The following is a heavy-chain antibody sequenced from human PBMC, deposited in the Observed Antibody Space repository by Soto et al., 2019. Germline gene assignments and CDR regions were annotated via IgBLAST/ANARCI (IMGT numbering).Heavy chain of an antibody. D-gene: IGHD3-16*02. CDR2: IYYSGST. CDR1: GGSIRSGCYY. J-gene: IGHJ4*02. V-gene: IGHV4-31*03. Sequence: SETLSLTCTVSGGSIRSGCYYWSWIRQHPGKGLEWIGYIYYSGSTYYNPSLKSRVTISVDTSKNQFSLKLSSVTAADTAVYYCARRTFGGVIATYYFDYWGQGTLVTVSS. CDR3: ARRTFGGVIATYYFDY.